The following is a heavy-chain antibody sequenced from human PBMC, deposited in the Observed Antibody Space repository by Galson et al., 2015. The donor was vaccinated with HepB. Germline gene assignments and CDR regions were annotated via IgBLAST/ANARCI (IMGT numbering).Heavy chain of an antibody. J-gene: IGHJ3*02. CDR2: IKQDGSEK. CDR1: GFIFGTYW. Sequence: SLRLSCAASGFIFGTYWMSWVRQAPGKGLEWVANIKQDGSEKYYVDSVRGRFTISRDNAKNLLYLQMNSLRVEDTAVYYCARGLSSVEEDTFDIWAQGTMFTASS. D-gene: IGHD3-16*01. V-gene: IGHV3-7*01. CDR3: ARGLSSVEEDTFDI.